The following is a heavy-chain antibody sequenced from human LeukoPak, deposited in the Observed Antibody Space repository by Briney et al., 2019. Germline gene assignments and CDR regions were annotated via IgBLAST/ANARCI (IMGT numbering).Heavy chain of an antibody. J-gene: IGHJ5*02. CDR1: GYTFTSYG. CDR2: ISAYKGNT. Sequence: ASVTVSCKASGYTFTSYGISWVRQAPGQGLEWMGWISAYKGNTNYAQKLQGRVTMTTDTSTSTAYMELRSLRPDDTAVYYCARESVVVGSESFDPWGQGTLVTVSS. V-gene: IGHV1-18*01. D-gene: IGHD2-15*01. CDR3: ARESVVVGSESFDP.